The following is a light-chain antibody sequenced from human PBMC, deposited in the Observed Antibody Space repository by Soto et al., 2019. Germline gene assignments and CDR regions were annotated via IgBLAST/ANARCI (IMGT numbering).Light chain of an antibody. V-gene: IGLV2-14*03. CDR1: SSGGGGYNS. Sequence: TLPSSLSGVPCRGGPIFCNRPSSGGGGYNSVSWHQPHPAKPPKLILYDVGDGPSGVSYRFSGSKSGNTASLTISGLQAVDDADYYCSSYTSSSTNVFGTGTKVT. J-gene: IGLJ1*01. CDR2: DVG. CDR3: SSYTSSSTNV.